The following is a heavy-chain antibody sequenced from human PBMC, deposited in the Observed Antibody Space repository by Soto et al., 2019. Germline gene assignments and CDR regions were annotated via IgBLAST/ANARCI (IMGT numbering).Heavy chain of an antibody. Sequence: ASVKVSCKASGGTFSSYAISWVRQAPGQGLEWMGGIIPIFGTANYAQKFQGRVTITADESTSTAYMELGSLRSEDTAVYFCARRRQYCTSKICLAHYYYTLDVWGQGTTVTVSS. CDR3: ARRRQYCTSKICLAHYYYTLDV. CDR2: IIPIFGTA. V-gene: IGHV1-69*13. J-gene: IGHJ6*02. CDR1: GGTFSSYA. D-gene: IGHD2-2*01.